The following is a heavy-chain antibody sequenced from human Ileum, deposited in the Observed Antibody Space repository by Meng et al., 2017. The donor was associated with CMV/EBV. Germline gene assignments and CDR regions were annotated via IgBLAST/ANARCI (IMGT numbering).Heavy chain of an antibody. CDR1: GFTFSSYA. V-gene: IGHV3-23*01. J-gene: IGHJ4*02. D-gene: IGHD3-16*02. CDR3: AKDRYTGYSYFDY. CDR2: ISGSGGST. Sequence: GESLKISCAASGFTFSSYAMSWVRQAPGKGLEWVSAISGSGGSTYYADSVKGRFTISRDNSKNTLYLQMNSLRAEDTAVYYCAKDRYTGYSYFDYWGQGTLVTVSS.